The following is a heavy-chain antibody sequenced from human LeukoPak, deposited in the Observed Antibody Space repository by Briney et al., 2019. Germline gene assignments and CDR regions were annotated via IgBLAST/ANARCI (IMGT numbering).Heavy chain of an antibody. D-gene: IGHD3-16*01. CDR2: ISGSGGHA. CDR1: GFTFSSYA. Sequence: PGGSLRLSCAASGFTFSSYAMSWVRQAPEKGLEWVSVISGSGGHAYYADSVKGRFTISRDNSKNTLYLQMNSLRAEDTAVYYCASLGTDYWGQGTVVTVSS. J-gene: IGHJ4*02. CDR3: ASLGTDY. V-gene: IGHV3-23*01.